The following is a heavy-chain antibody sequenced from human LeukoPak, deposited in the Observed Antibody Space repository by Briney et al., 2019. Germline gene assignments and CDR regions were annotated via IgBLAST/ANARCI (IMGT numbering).Heavy chain of an antibody. CDR1: GFTFSSYG. CDR2: ISYDGSNK. V-gene: IGHV3-30*18. Sequence: GGSLRLSCAASGFTFSSYGMHWVRQAPGKGLEWVAVISYDGSNKYYADSVKGRFTISRDNSKNTMYLQINSLRAEDTALHYCANVRGSGYYPPFDYWGQGTLVTVSS. CDR3: ANVRGSGYYPPFDY. J-gene: IGHJ4*02. D-gene: IGHD3-22*01.